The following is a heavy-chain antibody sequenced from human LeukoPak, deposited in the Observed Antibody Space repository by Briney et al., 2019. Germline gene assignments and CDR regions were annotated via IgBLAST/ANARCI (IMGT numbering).Heavy chain of an antibody. CDR1: GGSFSGYY. D-gene: IGHD5-24*01. Sequence: TSETLSLTCAVYGGSFSGYYWSWIRQPPGKGLEWIGEINHSGSTNYNPSLKSRVTISVDTSKNQFSLKLSSVTAADTAVYYCARSQVKEGDGNNSRNPVDYWGQGTLVTVSS. V-gene: IGHV4-34*01. CDR2: INHSGST. J-gene: IGHJ4*02. CDR3: ARSQVKEGDGNNSRNPVDY.